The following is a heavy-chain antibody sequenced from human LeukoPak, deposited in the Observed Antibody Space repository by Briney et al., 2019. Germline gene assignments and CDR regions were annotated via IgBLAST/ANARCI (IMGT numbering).Heavy chain of an antibody. V-gene: IGHV4-30-4*01. Sequence: SETLSLTCTVSGGSITSGGYYWSWIRQPPGKGLEWIGYIYYFGSTYYNPSLKSRLTISVDTPKNQFSLKLSSVTAADTAVYYCAQSLGASTWFGNWFDPWGQGTLVTVSS. CDR2: IYYFGST. J-gene: IGHJ5*02. CDR1: GGSITSGGYY. CDR3: AQSLGASTWFGNWFDP. D-gene: IGHD3-10*01.